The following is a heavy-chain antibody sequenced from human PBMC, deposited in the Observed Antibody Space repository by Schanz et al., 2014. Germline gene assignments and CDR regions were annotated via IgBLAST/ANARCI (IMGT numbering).Heavy chain of an antibody. CDR2: IYSRGGT. V-gene: IGHV3-66*01. CDR3: ASRSVYAPT. D-gene: IGHD2-8*01. Sequence: EVQLVESGGGLVQPGGSLRLSCVASGFTFSGSVMHWVRQPPGKGLECISIIYSRGGTFHADSVKGRFTISRDKSKNTLYLEMNSLRAEDTAVYYCASRSVYAPTWGQGILVTVSS. CDR1: GFTFSGSV. J-gene: IGHJ5*02.